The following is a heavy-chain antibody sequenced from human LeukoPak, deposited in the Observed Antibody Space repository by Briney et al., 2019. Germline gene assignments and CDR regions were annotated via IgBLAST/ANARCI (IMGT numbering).Heavy chain of an antibody. CDR1: GGSFSGYY. V-gene: IGHV4-34*01. D-gene: IGHD6-25*01. CDR2: INHSGST. Sequence: PSETLSLTCAVYGGSFSGYYWNWIRQPPGKGLEWIGEINHSGSTNYNPPLKSRFTISVDTSKNQFSLKMRSVTAADTGVYYCARARGTEAIDSWGQGTLVTVSS. CDR3: ARARGTEAIDS. J-gene: IGHJ4*02.